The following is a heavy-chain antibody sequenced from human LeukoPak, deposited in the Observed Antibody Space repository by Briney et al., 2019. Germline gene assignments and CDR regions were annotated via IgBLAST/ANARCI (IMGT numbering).Heavy chain of an antibody. CDR2: IDHTGST. CDR1: DDSITIYY. CDR3: ARSWAYALGYYYYMDV. D-gene: IGHD2-2*01. J-gene: IGHJ6*03. Sequence: SETLSLTCTVSDDSITIYYWTWIRQPPGKGLEWIGYIDHTGSTNYNPSLNSRVTISRDTSKNQFSLKLSSVTAADTAVYYCARSWAYALGYYYYMDVWGKGTTVTVSS. V-gene: IGHV4-59*01.